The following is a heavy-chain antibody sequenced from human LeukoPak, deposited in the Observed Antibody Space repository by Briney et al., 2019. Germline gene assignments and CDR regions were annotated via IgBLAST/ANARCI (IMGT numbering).Heavy chain of an antibody. D-gene: IGHD2-2*01. CDR1: GFTFSSYA. CDR3: ARGNSGHCTGATCYALDY. CDR2: IGDDFGT. Sequence: PGGSLRLSCAASGFTFSSYAMSFLRRAPGKGLEWVSAIGDDFGTYHADSVKGRFTISRDNSRNTLYLQMTSLRAEDTAVYYCARGNSGHCTGATCYALDYWGQGTLVTVSS. V-gene: IGHV3-23*01. J-gene: IGHJ4*02.